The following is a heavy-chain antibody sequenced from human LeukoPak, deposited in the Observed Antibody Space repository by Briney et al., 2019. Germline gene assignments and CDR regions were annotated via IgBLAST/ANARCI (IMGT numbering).Heavy chain of an antibody. V-gene: IGHV4-34*01. Sequence: PSETLSLTCAVYGGSFSGYYWSWIRQPPGKGLEWIGEINHSGSTNYNPSLKSRVTISVDTSKNQFSLKLSSVTAADTAVYYCAGGNYDILTGYATSYYYYAMDIWGQGTTVTVSS. CDR2: INHSGST. D-gene: IGHD3-9*01. CDR1: GGSFSGYY. J-gene: IGHJ6*02. CDR3: AGGNYDILTGYATSYYYYAMDI.